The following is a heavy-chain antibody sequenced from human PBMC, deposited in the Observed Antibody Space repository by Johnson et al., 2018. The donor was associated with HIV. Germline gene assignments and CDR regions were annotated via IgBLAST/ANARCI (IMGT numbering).Heavy chain of an antibody. CDR2: INSDGSST. D-gene: IGHD2-2*01. CDR1: GFTFSSYW. V-gene: IGHV3-74*01. J-gene: IGHJ3*02. CDR3: ARGIQPDAFDI. Sequence: VQLVESGGGLVQPGGSLRLSCAASGFTFSSYWMHWVRQAPGKGLVWVSRINSDGSSTYYADSVKGRFTISRDNSKNTLYVQMNSLRAEDTAVYYCARGIQPDAFDIWGQGTMVTVSS.